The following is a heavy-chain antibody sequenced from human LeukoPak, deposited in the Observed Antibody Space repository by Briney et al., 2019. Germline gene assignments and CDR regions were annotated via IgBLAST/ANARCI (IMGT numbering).Heavy chain of an antibody. Sequence: PSETLSLTCTVSGDAISTYYWNWIRQTPGKGLEWIGHISNGRTDYNPSLKSRVTISVDTSKNQFSLKLSSVTAADTAVYYCARLGYDYLLYYYMDVWGKGTTVTVSS. CDR1: GDAISTYY. V-gene: IGHV4-4*08. CDR3: ARLGYDYLLYYYMDV. J-gene: IGHJ6*03. D-gene: IGHD4-11*01. CDR2: ISNGRT.